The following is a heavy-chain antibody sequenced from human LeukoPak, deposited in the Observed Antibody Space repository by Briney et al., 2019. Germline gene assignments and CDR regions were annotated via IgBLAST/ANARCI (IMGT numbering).Heavy chain of an antibody. CDR1: GVSISSSSYY. D-gene: IGHD6-13*01. V-gene: IGHV4-31*03. J-gene: IGHJ4*02. CDR3: ARGEDSSSWSTFDY. CDR2: ISYSGST. Sequence: SETLSLTCTVSGVSISSSSYYWSWIRQHPGKGLEYIGYISYSGSTYYIPSLKSRVTISVDTSKNQFSLKLSSVTAADTAVYYCARGEDSSSWSTFDYWGQGTPVTVSS.